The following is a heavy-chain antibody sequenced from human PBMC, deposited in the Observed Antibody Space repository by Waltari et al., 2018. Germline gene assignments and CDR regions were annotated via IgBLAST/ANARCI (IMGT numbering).Heavy chain of an antibody. CDR2: IIPNNGGT. V-gene: IGHV1-2*02. CDR3: ARGDPSVYYTSHMDV. J-gene: IGHJ6*03. D-gene: IGHD3-3*01. Sequence: QVQLVQSGAEVKKPGASVKVSCKASGYTFTDNYMHWVRQAPGQGLEWMGWIIPNNGGTNYAQKFQGRVTMTRDTSISTAFMDLSRLKSDDTAVYFCARGDPSVYYTSHMDVWGKGTTVTVSS. CDR1: GYTFTDNY.